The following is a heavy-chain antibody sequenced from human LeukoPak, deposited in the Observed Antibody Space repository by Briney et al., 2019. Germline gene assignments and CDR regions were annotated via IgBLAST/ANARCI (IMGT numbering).Heavy chain of an antibody. D-gene: IGHD2-2*02. V-gene: IGHV4-38-2*01. CDR2: FHRSGRT. Sequence: SETLSLTCGVSVYSISDGYHWGWIRQTPVNGLEWVGSFHRSGRTYYNPSLKSRVIISADTSENQFSLRVTSVTAADTAVYYCARGGLYTSTWFDSWGPGLLVTVTS. CDR3: ARGGLYTSTWFDS. CDR1: VYSISDGYH. J-gene: IGHJ5*01.